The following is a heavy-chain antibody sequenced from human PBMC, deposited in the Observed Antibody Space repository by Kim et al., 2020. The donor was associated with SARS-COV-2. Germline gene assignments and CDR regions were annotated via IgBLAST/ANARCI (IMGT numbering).Heavy chain of an antibody. D-gene: IGHD6-13*01. J-gene: IGHJ4*02. V-gene: IGHV3-30*01. CDR3: ARSHHRIAAAGFDY. Sequence: ADSVKGRFTISRDNSKNTLYLQMNSLRAEDTAVYYCARSHHRIAAAGFDYWGQGTLVTVSS.